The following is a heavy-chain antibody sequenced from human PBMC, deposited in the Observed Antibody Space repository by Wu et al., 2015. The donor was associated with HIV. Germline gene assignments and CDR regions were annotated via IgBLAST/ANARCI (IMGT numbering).Heavy chain of an antibody. J-gene: IGHJ4*02. D-gene: IGHD6-19*01. Sequence: QVQLVQSGAEVKKPGASVKVSCKASGYTFTGYYMHWVRQAPGQGLEWMGWINPNSGGTNYAQKFQGRVTITADESTSTAYMELSSLRSEDTAVYYCAREGYYSSGWYEGSCDYWGQGTLGHRLL. V-gene: IGHV1-2*02. CDR3: AREGYYSSGWYEGSCDY. CDR1: GYTFTGYY. CDR2: INPNSGGT.